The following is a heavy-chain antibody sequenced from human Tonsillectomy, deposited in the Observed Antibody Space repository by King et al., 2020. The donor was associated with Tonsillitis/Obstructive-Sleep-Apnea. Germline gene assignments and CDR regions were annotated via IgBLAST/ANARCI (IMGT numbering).Heavy chain of an antibody. Sequence: VQLVESGGGLVQPGGSLRLSCAASGITFSSYAMSWVRQAPGKGLEWVSTISGGGCSTYYAESVKGRFTISRDNSKNTLYLQMNSLKAEDTAVYYCAKAMVQGIIITIFDYWGQGTLVTVSS. CDR1: GITFSSYA. CDR2: ISGGGCST. J-gene: IGHJ4*02. CDR3: AKAMVQGIIITIFDY. D-gene: IGHD3-10*01. V-gene: IGHV3-23*04.